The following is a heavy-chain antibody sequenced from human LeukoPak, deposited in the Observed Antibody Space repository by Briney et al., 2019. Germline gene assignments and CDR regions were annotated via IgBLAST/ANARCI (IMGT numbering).Heavy chain of an antibody. CDR2: MNPNSGNT. CDR1: GYTFTSYD. V-gene: IGHV1-8*01. CDR3: AIYGSGSHDAFDI. D-gene: IGHD3-10*01. Sequence: VASVKVSYKASGYTFTSYDINWVRQATGQGLEWMGWMNPNSGNTGYAQKFQGRVTMTRNTPKSTAYMELSSLRSEDTAVYYCAIYGSGSHDAFDIWGQGTMVTVSS. J-gene: IGHJ3*02.